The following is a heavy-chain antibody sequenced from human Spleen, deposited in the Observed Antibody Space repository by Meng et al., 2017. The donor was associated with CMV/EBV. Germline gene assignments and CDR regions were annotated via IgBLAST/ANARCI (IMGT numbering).Heavy chain of an antibody. J-gene: IGHJ6*02. CDR2: IIPILGIT. V-gene: IGHV1-69*02. D-gene: IGHD2-15*01. CDR1: GDTLSSYR. Sequence: SGDTLSSYRMSWVRQAPGQGLEWMGRIIPILGITNDAQKFQGRVTLTADKSTSTAYMELSSLRSEDTAVYYCARGVVRDQYYYYGMDVWGQGTTVTVSS. CDR3: ARGVVRDQYYYYGMDV.